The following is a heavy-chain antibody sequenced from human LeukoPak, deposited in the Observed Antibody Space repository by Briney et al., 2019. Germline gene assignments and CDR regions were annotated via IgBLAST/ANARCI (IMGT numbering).Heavy chain of an antibody. J-gene: IGHJ3*02. CDR2: IYYSGST. CDR3: AGLSPVGGRDAFDI. D-gene: IGHD3-16*01. CDR1: GGSISSYY. V-gene: IGHV4-59*08. Sequence: SETLSLTCTVSGGSISSYYWSWIRQPPGKGLEWIGYIYYSGSTNYNPSLKSRVTISVDTSKNQFSLKLSSVTAADTAAYYCAGLSPVGGRDAFDIWGQGTMVTVSS.